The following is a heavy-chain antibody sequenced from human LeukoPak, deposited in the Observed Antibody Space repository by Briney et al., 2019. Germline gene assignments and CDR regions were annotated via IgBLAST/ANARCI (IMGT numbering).Heavy chain of an antibody. J-gene: IGHJ4*02. CDR2: FSVSDQTT. D-gene: IGHD2-15*01. Sequence: PGGSLRLSCAASGFTFSSYAMSWVRQAPGKGLEWVSGFSVSDQTTYYADSVKGRFTISRDNAKNSLYLQMNSLRAEDTAVYYCARGPRGLLKYWGQGTLVTVSS. CDR1: GFTFSSYA. CDR3: ARGPRGLLKY. V-gene: IGHV3-23*01.